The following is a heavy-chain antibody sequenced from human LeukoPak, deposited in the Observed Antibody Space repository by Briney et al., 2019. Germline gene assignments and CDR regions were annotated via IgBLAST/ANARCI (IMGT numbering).Heavy chain of an antibody. CDR2: IYYSGTT. J-gene: IGHJ4*02. Sequence: SETLSLTCTVSGGSISSDDYYWSWIRQHPGKGLEWIGYIYYSGTTYYNPSLKSRVTISVDTSKTQFSLKLSSVTAADTAVYYCARVRLYSSGWYQGDYYFDYWGQGTLVTVSS. CDR3: ARVRLYSSGWYQGDYYFDY. D-gene: IGHD6-19*01. V-gene: IGHV4-31*03. CDR1: GGSISSDDYY.